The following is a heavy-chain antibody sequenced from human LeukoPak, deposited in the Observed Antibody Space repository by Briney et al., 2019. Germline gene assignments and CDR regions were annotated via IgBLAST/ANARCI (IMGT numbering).Heavy chain of an antibody. CDR2: VTPKNGDT. D-gene: IGHD1-26*01. CDR1: GYTFTDYS. Sequence: ASVTVSCKASGYTFTDYSIHWVRQAPGQGLEWMGWVTPKNGDTSYTPKFQGRVTMTRDTSISTAHMELSRLTSDDTAIYYCAREIVHSGGDCWGQGTLVIVSS. CDR3: AREIVHSGGDC. J-gene: IGHJ4*02. V-gene: IGHV1-2*02.